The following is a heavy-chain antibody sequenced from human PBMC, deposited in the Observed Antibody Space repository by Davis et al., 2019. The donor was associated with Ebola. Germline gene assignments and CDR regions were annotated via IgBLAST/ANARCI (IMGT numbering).Heavy chain of an antibody. J-gene: IGHJ4*02. CDR3: ARDMWVGALDS. V-gene: IGHV3-15*01. D-gene: IGHD1-26*01. CDR2: IKSKTDGGTT. Sequence: GGSLRLSCAASGFTFSNAWMSWVRQAPGKGLEWVGRIKSKTDGGTTDYAAPVKGRFTISRDDSKNTLYLQMNSLRAEDTAVYYCARDMWVGALDSWGQGTLVSVSS. CDR1: GFTFSNAW.